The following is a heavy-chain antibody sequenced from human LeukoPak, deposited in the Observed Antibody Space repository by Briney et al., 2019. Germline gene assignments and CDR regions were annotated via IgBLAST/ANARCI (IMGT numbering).Heavy chain of an antibody. CDR2: MNPNSGNT. Sequence: ASVKVSCKASGYTFTSYDINWVRQATGQGLEWMGWMNPNSGNTGYAQKFQGRVTITRNTSISTAYMELSSLRSEDTAVYYCARVIAYYYGSGSYYNAYYYYYMDVWGKGTTVTVSS. J-gene: IGHJ6*03. CDR1: GYTFTSYD. D-gene: IGHD3-10*01. V-gene: IGHV1-8*03. CDR3: ARVIAYYYGSGSYYNAYYYYYMDV.